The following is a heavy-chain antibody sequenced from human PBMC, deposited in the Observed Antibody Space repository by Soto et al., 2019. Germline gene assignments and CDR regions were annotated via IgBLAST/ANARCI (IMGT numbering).Heavy chain of an antibody. CDR1: GFTFDDYA. CDR2: ISWNSGSI. Sequence: EVQLVESGGGLVQPGRSLRLSCAASGFTFDDYAMHWVRQAPGKGLEWVSGISWNSGSIGYADSVKGRFTIYRDNAKNTLYLQMNSLSAEYTELYYCAKAPYYYDSSGYPRESALDIWGQGTMVTVS. CDR3: AKAPYYYDSSGYPRESALDI. D-gene: IGHD3-22*01. V-gene: IGHV3-9*01. J-gene: IGHJ3*02.